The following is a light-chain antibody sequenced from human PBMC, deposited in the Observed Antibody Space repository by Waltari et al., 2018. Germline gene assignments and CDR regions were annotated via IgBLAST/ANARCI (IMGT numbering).Light chain of an antibody. CDR1: SSDVGNYNL. V-gene: IGLV2-23*01. J-gene: IGLJ3*02. CDR2: DDN. Sequence: QSALTQPASVSGSPGQSITISCTGTSSDVGNYNLVSWYQHYPGKAPKVMIYDDNRRPAGVSVRFSGSKSGNTASLTISGVQAEDEADYYCCSYAGSYTWVFGGGTKLTVL. CDR3: CSYAGSYTWV.